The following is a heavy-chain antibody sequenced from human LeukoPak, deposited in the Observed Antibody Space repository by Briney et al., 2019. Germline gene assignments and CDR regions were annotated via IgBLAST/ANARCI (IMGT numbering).Heavy chain of an antibody. CDR3: ARDLGWLLYGSFDY. D-gene: IGHD3/OR15-3a*01. CDR2: INPNSGGT. Sequence: ASVKVSCKASGYTFTGYYMHWVRQAPGQGLEWMGWINPNSGGTNYAQKFQGRVTMTRDTSISTAYMELSRLRSDDTAVYDCARDLGWLLYGSFDYWGQGTLVTVSS. V-gene: IGHV1-2*02. CDR1: GYTFTGYY. J-gene: IGHJ4*02.